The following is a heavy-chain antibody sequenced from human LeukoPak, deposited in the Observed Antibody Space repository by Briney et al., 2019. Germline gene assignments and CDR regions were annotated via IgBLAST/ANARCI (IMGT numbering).Heavy chain of an antibody. J-gene: IGHJ4*02. V-gene: IGHV3-7*01. CDR3: ATHSGWRFDY. CDR2: MRQDGNEN. D-gene: IGHD6-19*01. CDR1: GFIFSGYW. Sequence: GSLRLSCAASGFIFSGYWMSWVRQAPGKGQEWVANMRQDGNENYYVDSVKGRFTISRDNAKSSLYLQMNSLRAEDTAVYYCATHSGWRFDYWGQGTLVTVSS.